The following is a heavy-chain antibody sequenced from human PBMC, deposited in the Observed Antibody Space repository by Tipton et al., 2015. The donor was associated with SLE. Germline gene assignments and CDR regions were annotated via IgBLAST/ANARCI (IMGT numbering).Heavy chain of an antibody. Sequence: LSLTCTVSGGSISTYYWSWIRQPPGKGLEWIGYVHNSGSSNYNPSLKSRVTFSVDTSKNQVSLKLTSVTAADTALYYCVRYMAKVTPYNYYGLDVWGQGTTVIVSS. CDR2: VHNSGSS. J-gene: IGHJ6*02. V-gene: IGHV4-59*08. CDR1: GGSISTYY. D-gene: IGHD4-17*01. CDR3: VRYMAKVTPYNYYGLDV.